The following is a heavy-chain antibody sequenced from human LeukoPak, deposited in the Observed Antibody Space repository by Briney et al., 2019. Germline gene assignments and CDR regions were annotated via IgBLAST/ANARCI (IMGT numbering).Heavy chain of an antibody. Sequence: SETLSLTCTVAGGSFSSGGYYWGWIRQHPGKGLEWIGYIYYSGSTYYNPSLKSRVTISVDTSKNQFSLKLSSVAAADTAVYYCARYCGGDWRQEYYFDYWGQGTLVTVSS. CDR2: IYYSGST. D-gene: IGHD2-21*02. J-gene: IGHJ4*02. CDR1: GGSFSSGGYY. V-gene: IGHV4-31*03. CDR3: ARYCGGDWRQEYYFDY.